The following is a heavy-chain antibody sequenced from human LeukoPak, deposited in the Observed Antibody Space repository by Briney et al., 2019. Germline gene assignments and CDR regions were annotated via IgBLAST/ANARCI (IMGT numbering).Heavy chain of an antibody. Sequence: GGSLRLSCAASGFTFSSYSMNWVRQAPGKVLEWVSSISSSSSYIYYADSVKGRFTISRDNAKNSLYLQMNSLRAEDTAVYYCARGYSSSWYEVDYWGQGTLVTVSS. CDR2: ISSSSSYI. CDR1: GFTFSSYS. D-gene: IGHD6-13*01. V-gene: IGHV3-21*01. J-gene: IGHJ4*02. CDR3: ARGYSSSWYEVDY.